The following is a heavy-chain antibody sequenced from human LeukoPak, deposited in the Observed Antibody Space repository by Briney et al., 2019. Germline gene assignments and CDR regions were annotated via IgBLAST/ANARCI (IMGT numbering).Heavy chain of an antibody. J-gene: IGHJ4*02. CDR1: GYTLTELS. D-gene: IGHD3-22*01. CDR3: ATVATYYYDSSGYYY. V-gene: IGHV1-24*01. Sequence: ASVKVSCKVSGYTLTELSMHWVRQAPGKGLEWMGGFDPEDGETIYAQKFQGRVTMTEDTSTDTAYMELSSLRSEDTAVYYCATVATYYYDSSGYYYWGQGTLVTVYS. CDR2: FDPEDGET.